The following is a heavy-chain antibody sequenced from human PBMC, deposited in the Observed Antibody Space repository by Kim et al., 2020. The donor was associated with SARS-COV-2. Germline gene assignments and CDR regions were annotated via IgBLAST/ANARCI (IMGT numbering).Heavy chain of an antibody. CDR1: GGSISSSSYY. CDR3: ARRGGDCYSCWFDP. D-gene: IGHD2-21*02. CDR2: IYYSGST. J-gene: IGHJ5*02. Sequence: SETLSLTCTVSGGSISSSSYYWGWIRQPPGKGLEWIGSIYYSGSTYYNPSLKSRVTISVDTSKNQFSLKLSSVTAADTAVYYCARRGGDCYSCWFDPWGQGTLVTVSS. V-gene: IGHV4-39*01.